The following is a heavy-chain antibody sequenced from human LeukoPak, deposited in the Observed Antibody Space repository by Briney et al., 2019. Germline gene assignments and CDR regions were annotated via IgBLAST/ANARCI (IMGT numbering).Heavy chain of an antibody. V-gene: IGHV3-30*18. CDR2: ISHDGSNK. J-gene: IGHJ4*02. Sequence: GGCLRLSCAASGFTFSSYGMHWVRQAPGKGLEWVALISHDGSNKYYADSVKSRFTISRDNPKNTLYLQMNSLRPDDMAVYYCAKDPLGYSHSSPGDYWGQGTLVTVSS. CDR1: GFTFSSYG. D-gene: IGHD6-13*01. CDR3: AKDPLGYSHSSPGDY.